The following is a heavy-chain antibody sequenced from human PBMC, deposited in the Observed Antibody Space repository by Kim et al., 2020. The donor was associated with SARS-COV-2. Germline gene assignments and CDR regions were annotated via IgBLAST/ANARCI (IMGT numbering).Heavy chain of an antibody. V-gene: IGHV3-33*06. J-gene: IGHJ4*02. CDR3: AKAGGYSSGWYFDY. CDR1: GFTFSSYA. CDR2: IWYDGSNK. Sequence: GGSLRLSCAASGFTFSSYAMHWVRQAPGKGLEWVAVIWYDGSNKYYADSVKGRFTISRDNSKNTLYLQMNSLRAEDTAVYYCAKAGGYSSGWYFDYWGQG. D-gene: IGHD6-19*01.